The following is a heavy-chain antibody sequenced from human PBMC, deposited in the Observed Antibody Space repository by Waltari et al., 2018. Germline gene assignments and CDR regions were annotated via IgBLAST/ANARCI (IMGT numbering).Heavy chain of an antibody. CDR3: ARARPYPYYFDY. CDR1: GFTVSSNY. J-gene: IGHJ4*02. V-gene: IGHV3-53*02. CDR2: IYSGGST. Sequence: EVQLVETGGGLIQPGGSLRLSCAASGFTVSSNYMSWVRQAPGKGLGWVSVIYSGGSTDYADSVKGRFTISRDNSKNTLYLQMNSLRAEDTAVYYCARARPYPYYFDYWGQGTLVTVSS.